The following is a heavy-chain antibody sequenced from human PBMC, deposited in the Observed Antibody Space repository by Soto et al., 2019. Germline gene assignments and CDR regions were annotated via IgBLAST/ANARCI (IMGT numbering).Heavy chain of an antibody. CDR3: VKSHLWSEVAGLFDY. Sequence: GGSLRLSCAASGFTFSSYAMSWVRQAPGKGLEWVSAISGSGGSTYYADSVKGRFTISRDNSKNTLYLQMNSLRAEDTAVYYCVKSHLWSEVAGLFDYCGQGTLVIGSS. CDR2: ISGSGGST. CDR1: GFTFSSYA. V-gene: IGHV3-23*01. D-gene: IGHD6-19*01. J-gene: IGHJ4*02.